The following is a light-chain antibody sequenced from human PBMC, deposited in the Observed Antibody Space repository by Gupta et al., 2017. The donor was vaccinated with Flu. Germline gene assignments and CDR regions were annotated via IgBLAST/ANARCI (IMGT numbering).Light chain of an antibody. J-gene: IGLJ1*01. CDR1: HSDVGGYQF. V-gene: IGLV2-14*01. CDR2: EVT. Sequence: QSALTQPASVSGSPGQSITISCSGTHSDVGGYQFVTWYQHHPGRAPKLLIYEVTKRPSEISDRFSGSKSGNTASLTICGLQPEDEADYFCSSYTDANTWVFGSGSRVTVL. CDR3: SSYTDANTWV.